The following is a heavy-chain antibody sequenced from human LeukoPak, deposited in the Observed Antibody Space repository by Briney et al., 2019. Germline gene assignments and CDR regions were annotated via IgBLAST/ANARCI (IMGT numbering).Heavy chain of an antibody. Sequence: SETLSLTCTVSGGSISSYYWSWIRQPPGKGLEWIGYIYYSGSTNYNPSLKSRVTISVDTSKNQFSLKLSSVTAADTAVYYCARHRGYSYGYNYYYGMDVWGQGTTVTVSS. CDR2: IYYSGST. J-gene: IGHJ6*02. CDR1: GGSISSYY. D-gene: IGHD5-18*01. V-gene: IGHV4-59*08. CDR3: ARHRGYSYGYNYYYGMDV.